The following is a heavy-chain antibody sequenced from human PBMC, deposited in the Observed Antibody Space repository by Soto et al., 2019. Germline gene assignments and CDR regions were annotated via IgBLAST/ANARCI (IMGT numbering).Heavy chain of an antibody. D-gene: IGHD4-17*01. CDR2: ISGSGGST. V-gene: IGHV3-23*01. J-gene: IGHJ2*01. Sequence: EVQLLESGGGLVQPGGSLRLSCAASGFTFSSYAMSWVRQAPGKGLEWVSGISGSGGSTYSADSVKGRFTISRDNSKNTLYLKMNSLRAEDTAVYYCAKSTVGWYFDLWGRGTLVTVSS. CDR3: AKSTVGWYFDL. CDR1: GFTFSSYA.